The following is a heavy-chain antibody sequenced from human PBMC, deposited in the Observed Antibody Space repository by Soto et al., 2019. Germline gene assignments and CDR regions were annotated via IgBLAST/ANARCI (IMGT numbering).Heavy chain of an antibody. D-gene: IGHD6-19*01. V-gene: IGHV3-30-3*01. CDR3: ARTTAVAGTPEFDY. J-gene: IGHJ4*02. CDR1: GFTFSSVS. CDR2: ISYDESNK. Sequence: QVQLVESGGGVVQPGRSLRLSCAASGFTFSSVSLHWVRQAPGKGLEWLALISYDESNKYNADSVKGRFTISRDNSKNTLYLQLNSLRPEDTAVYYCARTTAVAGTPEFDYWGQGTLVTVSS.